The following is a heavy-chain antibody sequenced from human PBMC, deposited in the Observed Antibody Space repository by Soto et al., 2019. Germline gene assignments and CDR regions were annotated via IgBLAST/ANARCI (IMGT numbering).Heavy chain of an antibody. V-gene: IGHV3-73*02. J-gene: IGHJ6*02. D-gene: IGHD6-25*01. CDR2: IRSKVNSYAT. CDR3: AKAGQGDYYYYGMDV. CDR1: GFTFSGSS. Sequence: EVQLVESGGGLVQSGGSLKLSCAASGFTFSGSSMHWVRQASGKGLEWVGRIRSKVNSYATAYAASVEGRFIISRDNSKNTLYLQMNSLRAEDTAVYYCAKAGQGDYYYYGMDVWGQGTTVTVSS.